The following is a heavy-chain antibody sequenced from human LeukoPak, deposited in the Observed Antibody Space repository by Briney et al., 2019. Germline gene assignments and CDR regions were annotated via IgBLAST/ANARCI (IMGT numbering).Heavy chain of an antibody. D-gene: IGHD2-15*01. J-gene: IGHJ4*02. Sequence: GSLRLSCAAPGFTFSSCGMHWVRQAPGKGLEWVAVISYDGSNKYYADSVKGRFTISRDNSKNTLYLQMNSLRAEDTAVYYCAKDNCSGGSCYFDYWGQGTLVTVSS. V-gene: IGHV3-30*18. CDR3: AKDNCSGGSCYFDY. CDR1: GFTFSSCG. CDR2: ISYDGSNK.